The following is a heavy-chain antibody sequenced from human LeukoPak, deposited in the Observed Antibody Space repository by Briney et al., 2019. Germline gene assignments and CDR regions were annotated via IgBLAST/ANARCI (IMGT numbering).Heavy chain of an antibody. CDR2: ISHIGRT. Sequence: SETLSLTCAVYGGSFSGHYWTWIRQSPGTGLEWIGYISHIGRTNYNPSLKSRVTISIDTSKNQFSLKLRSVTAADTAVYYCARDLVTVTKGFDIWGQGTMVSVSS. CDR3: ARDLVTVTKGFDI. J-gene: IGHJ3*02. V-gene: IGHV4-59*11. CDR1: GGSFSGHY. D-gene: IGHD4-17*01.